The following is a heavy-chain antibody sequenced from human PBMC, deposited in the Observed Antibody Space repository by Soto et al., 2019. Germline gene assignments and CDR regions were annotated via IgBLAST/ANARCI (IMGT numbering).Heavy chain of an antibody. CDR3: ARSFFGDDFWSGYLFDY. CDR1: GYTFTSYA. J-gene: IGHJ4*02. D-gene: IGHD3-3*01. V-gene: IGHV1-3*01. Sequence: ASVKVSCKASGYTFTSYAMHWVRQAPGQRLEWMGWINAGNGNTKYSQKFQGRVTITRDTSASTAYMELSSLRSEDTAVYYCARSFFGDDFWSGYLFDYWGQGTLVTVSS. CDR2: INAGNGNT.